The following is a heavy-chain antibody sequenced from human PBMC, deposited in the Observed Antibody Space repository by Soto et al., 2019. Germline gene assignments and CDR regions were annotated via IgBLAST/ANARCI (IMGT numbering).Heavy chain of an antibody. D-gene: IGHD3-3*01. Sequence: QVQLVQSGAEVKKPGASVKVSCKASGYTFTSYGISWVRQAPGQGFEWMGWISAYNGNTNYAQKLLGRVTMTTDTSTSTAYMELRSQRSDDPAVYYSARGSSTIFGVVKAYYYYYGMDVWCQGTTVTVSS. V-gene: IGHV1-18*01. CDR3: ARGSSTIFGVVKAYYYYYGMDV. J-gene: IGHJ6*02. CDR1: GYTFTSYG. CDR2: ISAYNGNT.